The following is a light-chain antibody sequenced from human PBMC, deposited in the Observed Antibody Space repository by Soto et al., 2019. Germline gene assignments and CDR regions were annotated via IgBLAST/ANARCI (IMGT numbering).Light chain of an antibody. J-gene: IGLJ2*01. Sequence: QSALTQPPSASGSPGQSVTISCTGTSSDVGGYNYVSWYQQHPGKAPKLLIYEVSKWPSGVPDRFSGSKSGNTASLTVSGLQAEDEAEYYCNSHGGNNHVIFGGGTQLTVL. CDR1: SSDVGGYNY. CDR2: EVS. CDR3: NSHGGNNHVI. V-gene: IGLV2-8*01.